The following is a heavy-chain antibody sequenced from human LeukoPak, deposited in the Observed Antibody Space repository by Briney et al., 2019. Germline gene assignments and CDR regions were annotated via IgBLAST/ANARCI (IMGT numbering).Heavy chain of an antibody. V-gene: IGHV4-30-2*01. CDR2: IYHSGST. Sequence: PSQTLSLTCAVSGGSINSGAYSWSWLRQPPGKGLEWIGYIYHSGSTYYNPSLKSRVTISVDRYKNQFSLKLSSVTAADTAVYYCARAVDTAMVNWGQGTLVTLST. D-gene: IGHD5-18*01. CDR1: GGSINSGAYS. J-gene: IGHJ4*02. CDR3: ARAVDTAMVN.